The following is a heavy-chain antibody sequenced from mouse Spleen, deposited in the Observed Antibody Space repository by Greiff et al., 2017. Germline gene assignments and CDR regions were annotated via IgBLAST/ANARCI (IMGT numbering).Heavy chain of an antibody. J-gene: IGHJ3*01. Sequence: QVQLKQSGAELARPGASVKLSCKASGYTFTSYGISWVKQRTGQGLEWIGEIYPRSGNTYYNEKFKGKATLTADKSSSTAYMELRSLTSEDSAVYFCARPVIYYDYDGVWFAYWGQGTLVTVSA. CDR3: ARPVIYYDYDGVWFAY. D-gene: IGHD2-4*01. V-gene: IGHV1-81*01. CDR2: IYPRSGNT. CDR1: GYTFTSYG.